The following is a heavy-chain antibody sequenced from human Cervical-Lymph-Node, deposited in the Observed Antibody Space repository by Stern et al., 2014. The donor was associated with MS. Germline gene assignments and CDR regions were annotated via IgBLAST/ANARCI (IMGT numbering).Heavy chain of an antibody. D-gene: IGHD4-11*01. V-gene: IGHV2-70*13. CDR1: GFSLATSGMC. CDR2: IDWDDDK. Sequence: QVTLKESGPALVKPTQNLTLTCTFSGFSLATSGMCVSWIRQPPGKALEWLALIDWDDDKYYNTSLKTRLTISKDASKNQVVLTMTNVDPVDTATYFCARIRDDFSNYYFDSWGQGTLVTVSS. J-gene: IGHJ4*02. CDR3: ARIRDDFSNYYFDS.